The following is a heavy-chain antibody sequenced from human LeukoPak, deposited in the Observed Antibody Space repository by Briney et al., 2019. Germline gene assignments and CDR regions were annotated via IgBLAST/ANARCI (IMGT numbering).Heavy chain of an antibody. CDR3: ARLTRLSTSPDRYYLDY. CDR2: IYTSGGT. V-gene: IGHV4-4*09. J-gene: IGHJ4*02. CDR1: GDSISSYY. D-gene: IGHD6-6*01. Sequence: SETLSLTCTVSGDSISSYYWSWIRQPPGKGLEWIGCIYTSGGTNYIPSLKGRVTISIDTSKNQFSLKLSSVTAADSAVYYCARLTRLSTSPDRYYLDYWGQGTLVTVSS.